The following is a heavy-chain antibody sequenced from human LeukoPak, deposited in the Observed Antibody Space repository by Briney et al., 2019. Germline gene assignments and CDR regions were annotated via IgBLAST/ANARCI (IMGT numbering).Heavy chain of an antibody. V-gene: IGHV3-30*14. J-gene: IGHJ4*02. CDR3: ARDLVWGAPSGWYRSKSPSHIDY. CDR1: GFTFISYA. Sequence: PVTSLRLSCVASGFTFISYAIHWVRLAPGEGLEWVAVISFHGTDTFYADSVKSRFTISRGKSKNTLDLQMNSLRAEDTAVYYCARDLVWGAPSGWYRSKSPSHIDYWGQGTLVTVSS. D-gene: IGHD6-19*01. CDR2: ISFHGTDT.